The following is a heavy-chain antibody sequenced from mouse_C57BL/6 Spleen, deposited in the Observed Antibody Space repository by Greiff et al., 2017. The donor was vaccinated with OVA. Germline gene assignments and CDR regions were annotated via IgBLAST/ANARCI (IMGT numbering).Heavy chain of an antibody. V-gene: IGHV1-18*01. Sequence: EVQLQESGPELVKPGASVKIPCKASGYTFTDYNMDWVKQSHGKSLEWIGDINPNNGGTIYNQKFKGKATLTVDKSSSTAYMELRSLTSEDTAVYYCARSSSSGSDFDYWGQGTTLTVSS. CDR1: GYTFTDYN. CDR3: ARSSSSGSDFDY. J-gene: IGHJ2*01. D-gene: IGHD3-2*02. CDR2: INPNNGGT.